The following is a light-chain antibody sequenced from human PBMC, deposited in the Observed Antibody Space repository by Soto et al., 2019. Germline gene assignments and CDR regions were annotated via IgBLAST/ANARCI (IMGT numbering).Light chain of an antibody. V-gene: IGKV2-28*01. J-gene: IGKJ5*01. Sequence: DIVMTQSPLSLPVTPGEPASISCRSSQSLLHSNGYNYLDWYLQKPGQSPHLLIYLGSNRASGVPDRFSGSGSGTDFTLKISRVEAEDAGVYYCMQARQTPITFGQGTRLEIK. CDR1: QSLLHSNGYNY. CDR3: MQARQTPIT. CDR2: LGS.